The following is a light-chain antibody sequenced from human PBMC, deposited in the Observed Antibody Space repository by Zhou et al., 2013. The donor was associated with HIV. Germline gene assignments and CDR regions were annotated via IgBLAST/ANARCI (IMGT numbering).Light chain of an antibody. J-gene: IGKJ4*01. CDR1: QSISSY. V-gene: IGKV1-39*01. CDR2: AAS. Sequence: DIQMTQSPSSLSASVGDRVTITCRASQSISSYLNWYQQKPGKAPKLLIYAASSLQSGVPSRFSGSGSGTDFTLTISSLQPEDVATYYCQEYFTALSFGGGPKVXIK. CDR3: QEYFTALS.